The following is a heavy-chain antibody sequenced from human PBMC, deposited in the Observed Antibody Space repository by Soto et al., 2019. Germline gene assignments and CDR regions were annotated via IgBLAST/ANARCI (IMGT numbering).Heavy chain of an antibody. J-gene: IGHJ4*02. CDR2: INPNSGGT. Sequence: GASVKVSCKASGYTFTGYYMHCVRQAPGQGLEWMGWINPNSGGTNYAQKFQGRVTMTRDTSISTAYMELSRLRSDDTAVYYCARDYCSGGSCSRSLTHFDYWGQGTLVTVSS. CDR1: GYTFTGYY. V-gene: IGHV1-2*02. CDR3: ARDYCSGGSCSRSLTHFDY. D-gene: IGHD2-15*01.